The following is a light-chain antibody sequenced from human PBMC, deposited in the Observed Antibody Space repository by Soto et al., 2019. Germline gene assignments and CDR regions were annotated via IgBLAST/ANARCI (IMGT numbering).Light chain of an antibody. CDR1: SSNVGGYNY. J-gene: IGLJ3*02. CDR2: DVT. CDR3: CSYAGSYSWV. V-gene: IGLV2-11*01. Sequence: QSALTQPRSVSGSPGQSVTISCTGTSSNVGGYNYVSWYQQHPGIAPQLIIYDVTKRPSGVHDRFSGSKSGNTASLTISGLQAEDEADYYCCSYAGSYSWVFGGGTKLTVL.